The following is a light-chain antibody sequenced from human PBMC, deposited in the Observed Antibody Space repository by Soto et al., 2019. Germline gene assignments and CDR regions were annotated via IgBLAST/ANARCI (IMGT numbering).Light chain of an antibody. J-gene: IGKJ5*01. CDR2: DAS. CDR1: LSVTTY. Sequence: EIVLTQSPATLSLSPGERATLSCRASLSVTTYLARYQHKPGQAPRLLIYDASNRATGIPARFSGRGSGTDFTLTISRLEHEDFAVYYCQQRSRWPPITFGQGTRLEI. CDR3: QQRSRWPPIT. V-gene: IGKV3-11*01.